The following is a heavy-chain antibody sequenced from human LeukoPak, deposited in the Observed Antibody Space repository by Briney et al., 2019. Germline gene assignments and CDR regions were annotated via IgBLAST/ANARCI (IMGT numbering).Heavy chain of an antibody. CDR3: AREDDSSGYPYDY. CDR1: GFTFSSNS. Sequence: GGSLRFSCAASGFTFSSNSMNWFRQSPGKARNWLSSIISSSSNLYYADSVKGRLTITRDNAKNSLYLQRNSLRAEDTAVYYCAREDDSSGYPYDYWGQGTLVTVSS. CDR2: IISSSSNL. D-gene: IGHD3-22*01. V-gene: IGHV3-21*01. J-gene: IGHJ4*02.